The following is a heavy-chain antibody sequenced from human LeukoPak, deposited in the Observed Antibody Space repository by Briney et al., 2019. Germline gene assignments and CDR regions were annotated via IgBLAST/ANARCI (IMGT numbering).Heavy chain of an antibody. D-gene: IGHD6-13*01. V-gene: IGHV1-2*02. J-gene: IGHJ6*03. CDR3: ARGARQQLAMDV. CDR2: INPNSGGT. Sequence: ASVKVSCKASGYTFTGYYMHWVRQAPGQGLEWMGWINPNSGGTNYAQKFQGRVTITRDTSASTAYMELSSLRSEDMAVYYCARGARQQLAMDVWGKGTTVTVSS. CDR1: GYTFTGYY.